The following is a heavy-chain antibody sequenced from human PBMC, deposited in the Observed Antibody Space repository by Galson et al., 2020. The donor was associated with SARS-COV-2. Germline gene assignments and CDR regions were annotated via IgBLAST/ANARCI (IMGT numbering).Heavy chain of an antibody. Sequence: SQTLSITCSVSGGSITSGSYYWGWIRQPPGKGLEWIGSIYHSGGTNYNPSLMSRVTVSVDTSKNQFSLKLTSVTAADTALYYCARSYSSSWYSPTYYYGLDVWGQGTTVTVSS. CDR2: IYHSGGT. CDR1: GGSITSGSYY. V-gene: IGHV4-39*07. D-gene: IGHD2-15*01. J-gene: IGHJ6*02. CDR3: ARSYSSSWYSPTYYYGLDV.